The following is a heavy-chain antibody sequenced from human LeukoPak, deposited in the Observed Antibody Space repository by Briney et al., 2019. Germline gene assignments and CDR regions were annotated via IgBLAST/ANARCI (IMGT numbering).Heavy chain of an antibody. CDR3: ARTPLGGVRGVIPNYYYGMDV. CDR1: GYTFTGYY. D-gene: IGHD3-10*01. V-gene: IGHV1-2*04. Sequence: ASVKVSCKASGYTFTGYYMHWVRQAPGQGLEWMGWINPNSGGTNYAQKFQGWVTMTRDTSISTAYMELSRLRSDDTAVYYCARTPLGGVRGVIPNYYYGMDVWGQGTTVTVSS. CDR2: INPNSGGT. J-gene: IGHJ6*02.